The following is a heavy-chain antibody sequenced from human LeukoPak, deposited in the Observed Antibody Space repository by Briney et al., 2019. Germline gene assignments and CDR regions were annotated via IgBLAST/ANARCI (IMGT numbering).Heavy chain of an antibody. CDR1: GFTFSSYA. CDR3: AKEITMVRGVKPNWFDP. J-gene: IGHJ5*02. Sequence: GGSLRLSCAASGFTFSSYAMSWVRQAPGKGLEWVSAISGSGGSTYYADSVKGRLTISRDNSKNTLYLQMNSLRAEDTAVYYCAKEITMVRGVKPNWFDPWGQGTLVTVSS. V-gene: IGHV3-23*01. D-gene: IGHD3-10*01. CDR2: ISGSGGST.